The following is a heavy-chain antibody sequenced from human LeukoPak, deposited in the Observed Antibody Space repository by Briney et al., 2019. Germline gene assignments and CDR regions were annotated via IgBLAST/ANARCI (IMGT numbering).Heavy chain of an antibody. CDR3: ARDLDYYTSVRYDVFDI. CDR2: INQDGSEK. V-gene: IGHV3-7*01. CDR1: GFNFSDYW. Sequence: GGSLRLSCKASGFNFSDYWVTWVRQAPGKGLEWVANINQDGSEKNYLDSVKGRFTISRDNARDSLFLQMNSLRAEDTAIYYCARDLDYYTSVRYDVFDIWGQGTLVTVSS. D-gene: IGHD3-3*01. J-gene: IGHJ3*02.